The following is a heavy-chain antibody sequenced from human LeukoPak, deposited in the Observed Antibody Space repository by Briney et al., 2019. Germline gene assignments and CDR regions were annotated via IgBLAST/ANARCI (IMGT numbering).Heavy chain of an antibody. Sequence: GGSLSLSCAASDFTVSFNYMTWVRQAPGKGLEWVSYISSSGSTIYYADSVKGRFTISRDNAKNSLYLQMNSLRAEDTAVYYCARAGSGRSPDWFDPWGQGTLVTVSS. CDR2: ISSSGSTI. J-gene: IGHJ5*02. CDR3: ARAGSGRSPDWFDP. V-gene: IGHV3-11*04. D-gene: IGHD1-26*01. CDR1: DFTVSFNY.